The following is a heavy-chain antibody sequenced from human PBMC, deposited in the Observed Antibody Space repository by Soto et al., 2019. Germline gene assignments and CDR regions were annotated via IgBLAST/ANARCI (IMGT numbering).Heavy chain of an antibody. CDR3: ERPWGALTKFDS. J-gene: IGHJ4*02. Sequence: EARLVESGGGLVQPGGSLTLSCTASGFTFSSQWMHWVRQAPGQGLVWVSHITPDGRSTRYADSVKGRFTISRDNTKNTLYLEMNSLRAEDTAVYFCERPWGALTKFDSWGQGTLVIVSS. V-gene: IGHV3-74*01. CDR2: ITPDGRST. D-gene: IGHD3-16*01. CDR1: GFTFSSQW.